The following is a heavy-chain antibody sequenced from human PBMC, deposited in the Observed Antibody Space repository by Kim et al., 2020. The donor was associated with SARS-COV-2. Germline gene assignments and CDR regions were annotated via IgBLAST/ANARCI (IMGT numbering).Heavy chain of an antibody. J-gene: IGHJ2*01. D-gene: IGHD5-18*01. V-gene: IGHV4-30-4*01. CDR2: IYYSGST. CDR1: GGSISSGDYY. Sequence: SETLSLTCTVSGGSISSGDYYWSWIRQPPGKGLEWIGYIYYSGSTYYNPSLKSRVTISVDTSKNQFSLKLSSVTAADTAVYYCARDVDTAMVIGWYFDLWGRGTLVTVSS. CDR3: ARDVDTAMVIGWYFDL.